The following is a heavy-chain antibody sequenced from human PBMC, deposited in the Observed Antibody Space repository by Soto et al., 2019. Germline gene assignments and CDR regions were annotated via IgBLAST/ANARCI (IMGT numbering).Heavy chain of an antibody. J-gene: IGHJ4*02. V-gene: IGHV1-3*01. CDR2: INAGYGNT. D-gene: IGHD7-27*01. Sequence: ASVKVSCKASGYTFSSYAMHWVRQAPGQRLEWMGWINAGYGNTKSSQKFQDRVTISRDTSASTAYMELTSLRSEDTAVYYCARDTGDGTFDFWGQGTLVSVSS. CDR3: ARDTGDGTFDF. CDR1: GYTFSSYA.